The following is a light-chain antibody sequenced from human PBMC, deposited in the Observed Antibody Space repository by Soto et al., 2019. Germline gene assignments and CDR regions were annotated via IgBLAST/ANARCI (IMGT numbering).Light chain of an antibody. CDR2: GAS. Sequence: EIVLTQSPGTLSLSPGERGTLSCRASQTVRNNYLAWYQQKPGQAPRLLIYGASSRATGVPDRFSGSGSGTDFTLTISRLEPEDFAVYYCQQYGSSPWTFGQGTKVDIK. V-gene: IGKV3-20*01. J-gene: IGKJ1*01. CDR1: QTVRNNY. CDR3: QQYGSSPWT.